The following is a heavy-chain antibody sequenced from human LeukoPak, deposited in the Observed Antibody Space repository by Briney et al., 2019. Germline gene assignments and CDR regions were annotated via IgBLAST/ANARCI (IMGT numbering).Heavy chain of an antibody. CDR3: ARAPSEIGGYYPEYFRH. Sequence: GGSLRLSCAASGFTLSSYWMHWVRQAPGKGLVWVSRIKSDGRTNYADSVKGRFTISRDNAKNTVSLQMNSLRAEDTGVYYCARAPSEIGGYYPEYFRHWGQGTLVIVSS. CDR1: GFTLSSYW. D-gene: IGHD3-22*01. J-gene: IGHJ1*01. CDR2: IKSDGRT. V-gene: IGHV3-74*01.